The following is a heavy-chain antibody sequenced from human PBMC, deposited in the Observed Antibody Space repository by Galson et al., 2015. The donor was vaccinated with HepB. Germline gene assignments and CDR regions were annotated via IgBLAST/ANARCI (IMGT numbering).Heavy chain of an antibody. D-gene: IGHD1-1*01. CDR3: ARVTTGTTHYYYGMDV. CDR2: IIPIFGTA. Sequence: SVKVSCKASEGTFSSYAISWVRQAPGQGLEWMGGIIPIFGTANYAQKFQGRVTITADKSTSTAYMELSSLRSEDTAVYYCARVTTGTTHYYYGMDVWGQGTTVTVSS. CDR1: EGTFSSYA. J-gene: IGHJ6*02. V-gene: IGHV1-69*06.